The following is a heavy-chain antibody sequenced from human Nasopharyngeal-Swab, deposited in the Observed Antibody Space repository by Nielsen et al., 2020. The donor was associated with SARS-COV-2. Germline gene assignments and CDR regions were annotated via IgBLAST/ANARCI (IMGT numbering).Heavy chain of an antibody. CDR1: GFTFSSYS. CDR3: ARDISSSAGFDY. J-gene: IGHJ4*02. CDR2: ISSSSSTI. Sequence: GESLKISCAASGFTFSSYSMNWVRQAPGKGLEWASYISSSSSTIYYADSVKGRFTISRDNAKNSLYLQMNSLRDEDTAVYYCARDISSSAGFDYWGQGTLVTVSS. V-gene: IGHV3-48*02. D-gene: IGHD6-6*01.